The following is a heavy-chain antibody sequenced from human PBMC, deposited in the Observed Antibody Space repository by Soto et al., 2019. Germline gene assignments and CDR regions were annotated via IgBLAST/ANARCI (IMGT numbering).Heavy chain of an antibody. Sequence: EVQLLESGGGVVQPGGSLRLSCAASGITFSSYAMSWVRQAPGQGLEWVSSISGSGATTYDRDSAKSRFAISRDNSRNPLFLQMSSLRAEDTAAYYCAKEDMDVWGQGTTVTISS. CDR3: AKEDMDV. V-gene: IGHV3-23*01. J-gene: IGHJ6*02. CDR1: GITFSSYA. CDR2: ISGSGATT.